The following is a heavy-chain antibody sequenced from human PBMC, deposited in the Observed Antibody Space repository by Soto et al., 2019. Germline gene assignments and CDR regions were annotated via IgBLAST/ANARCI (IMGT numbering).Heavy chain of an antibody. CDR3: ARALNQSGSYYPLSY. J-gene: IGHJ4*02. Sequence: ASVKVSCKASGYTFTSYGISWVRQAPGQGLEWMGWISAYNGNTNYAQKLQGRVTMTTDTSTSTAYTELRSLRSDDTAVYYCARALNQSGSYYPLSYWGQGTLVTVSS. V-gene: IGHV1-18*04. D-gene: IGHD1-26*01. CDR2: ISAYNGNT. CDR1: GYTFTSYG.